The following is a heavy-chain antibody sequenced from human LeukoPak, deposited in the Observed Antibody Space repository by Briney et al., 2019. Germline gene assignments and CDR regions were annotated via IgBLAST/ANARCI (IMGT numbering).Heavy chain of an antibody. CDR1: GYTFTGYY. V-gene: IGHV1-2*02. D-gene: IGHD3-22*01. CDR3: ARDFLTTDYYYDSSGYLPLGY. Sequence: ASVKVSCKASGYTFTGYYMHWVRQAPGQGLEWMGWINPNSGGTNYAQKFQGRVTMTRDTSISTAYMELSRLRSDDTAVYYCARDFLTTDYYYDSSGYLPLGYWGQGTLVTVSS. CDR2: INPNSGGT. J-gene: IGHJ4*02.